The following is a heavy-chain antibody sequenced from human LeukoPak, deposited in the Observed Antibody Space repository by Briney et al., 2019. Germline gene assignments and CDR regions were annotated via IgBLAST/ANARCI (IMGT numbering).Heavy chain of an antibody. J-gene: IGHJ3*02. CDR3: ARGAYCGGDCYSTWRGAFDI. D-gene: IGHD2-21*02. CDR1: GFTFSSYA. CDR2: ISYDGSNK. Sequence: GGSLRLSCAASGFTFSSYAMHWVRQAPGKGLEWVAVISYDGSNKYYADSVKGRFTISRDNSKNTLYLQMNSLRAEDTAVYYCARGAYCGGDCYSTWRGAFDIWGQGTMVTISS. V-gene: IGHV3-30*04.